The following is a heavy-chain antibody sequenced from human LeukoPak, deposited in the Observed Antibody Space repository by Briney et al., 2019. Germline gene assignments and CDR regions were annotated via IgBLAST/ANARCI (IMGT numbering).Heavy chain of an antibody. CDR2: ISAYNGNT. CDR1: GYTFTSYG. V-gene: IGHV1-18*01. J-gene: IGHJ3*02. D-gene: IGHD2-15*01. CDR3: ARELEYCSGGSCYSPVGFDI. Sequence: ASVKVSCKASGYTFTSYGISWVRQAPGQGLEWMGWISAYNGNTNYAQKLQGRVTMTTDTSTSTAYMELRSLGSDDTAVYYCARELEYCSGGSCYSPVGFDIWGQGTMVTVSS.